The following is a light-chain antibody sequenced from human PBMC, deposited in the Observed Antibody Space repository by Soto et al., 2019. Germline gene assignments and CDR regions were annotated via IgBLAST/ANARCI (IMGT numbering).Light chain of an antibody. J-gene: IGLJ2*01. Sequence: QSALTQPASVSVSPGQSITISCTGSSSDIGDYKYVSWYKQHPGKAPKLMIYDVSNRPSGVSNRFSGSKSGNTASLTISGLQAEDEADYYCSSYTSTNFVIFGGGTKLTVL. CDR1: SSDIGDYKY. CDR2: DVS. V-gene: IGLV2-14*01. CDR3: SSYTSTNFVI.